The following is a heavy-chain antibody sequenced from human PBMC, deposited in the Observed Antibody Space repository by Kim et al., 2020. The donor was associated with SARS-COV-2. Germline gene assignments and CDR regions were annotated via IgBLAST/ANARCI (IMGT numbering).Heavy chain of an antibody. CDR3: ARSQKYYGMAYNWFDP. D-gene: IGHD3-3*01. Sequence: ASVKVSCKASGYTFTSYGISWVRQAPGQGLEWMGWISAYNGNTNYAQKLQGRVTMTTDTSTSTAYMELRSLRSDDTAVYYCARSQKYYGMAYNWFDPWGQGTLVTVSS. CDR2: ISAYNGNT. CDR1: GYTFTSYG. J-gene: IGHJ5*02. V-gene: IGHV1-18*01.